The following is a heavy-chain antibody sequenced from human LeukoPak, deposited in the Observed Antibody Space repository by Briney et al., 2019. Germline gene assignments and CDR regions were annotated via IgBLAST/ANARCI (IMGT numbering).Heavy chain of an antibody. CDR1: GGSFSGYY. Sequence: SETLSLTCAVYGGSFSGYYWSWIRQPPGKGLEWIGEINHSGSTNYNPSLKSRVTISVDTSKNQFSLQLSSVTAADTAVYYCARGLGYCSSTSCYNWFDPWGQGTLVTVSS. CDR2: INHSGST. V-gene: IGHV4-34*01. D-gene: IGHD2-2*01. J-gene: IGHJ5*02. CDR3: ARGLGYCSSTSCYNWFDP.